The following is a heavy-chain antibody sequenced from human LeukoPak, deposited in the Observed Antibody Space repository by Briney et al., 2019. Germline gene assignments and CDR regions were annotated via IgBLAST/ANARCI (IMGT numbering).Heavy chain of an antibody. V-gene: IGHV4-59*01. CDR2: IFASGTS. D-gene: IGHD3-16*02. J-gene: IGHJ4*02. CDR1: SGSIASYY. Sequence: SETLSLTCSLSSGSIASYYWTWVRQTPQKGLEWIGYIFASGTSEYNPSLKSRVTIALDMSRNQFSLRMTSVTAADTAVYFCARGWGSSRGRLDSWGQGTLVTVS. CDR3: ARGWGSSRGRLDS.